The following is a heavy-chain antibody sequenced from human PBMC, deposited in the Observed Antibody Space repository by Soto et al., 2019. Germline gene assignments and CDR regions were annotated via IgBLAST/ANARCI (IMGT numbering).Heavy chain of an antibody. V-gene: IGHV3-48*03. Sequence: GGSLRLSCAASGFTFSSYEMNWVRQAPGKGLEWISYITSSGSTTYYADSVKGRFTISRDNAKNSLYLQMNSLRADDTAVYYCARGNSPVNVYWGQGTRVTVSS. CDR2: ITSSGSTT. CDR3: ARGNSPVNVY. D-gene: IGHD3-16*02. J-gene: IGHJ4*02. CDR1: GFTFSSYE.